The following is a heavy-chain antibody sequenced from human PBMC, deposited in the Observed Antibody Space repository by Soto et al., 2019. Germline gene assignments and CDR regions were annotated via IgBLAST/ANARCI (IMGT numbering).Heavy chain of an antibody. D-gene: IGHD2-21*02. CDR2: ISAYNGNT. J-gene: IGHJ6*02. V-gene: IGHV1-18*01. CDR3: ASGIYCGGDCYDFYYYYGMDV. CDR1: GYTFTCYG. Sequence: ASVKVSCKASGYTFTCYGISWVRQAPGQGLEWMGWISAYNGNTNYAQKLQGRVTMTTDTSTSTAYMELRSLRSDDTAVYYCASGIYCGGDCYDFYYYYGMDVWGQGTTVTVSS.